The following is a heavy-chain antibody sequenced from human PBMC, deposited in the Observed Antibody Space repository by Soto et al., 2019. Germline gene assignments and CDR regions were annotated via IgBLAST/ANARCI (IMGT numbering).Heavy chain of an antibody. CDR3: ARDRTILYGMDV. D-gene: IGHD3-3*01. Sequence: GGSLRLSCAASGFTFSSYSMNWVRQAPGKGLEWVSSISSSSSYIYYADSVKGRFTISRDNAKNSLYLQMNSLRAEDTAVYYCARDRTILYGMDVWGQGTTVTVSS. CDR1: GFTFSSYS. V-gene: IGHV3-21*01. J-gene: IGHJ6*02. CDR2: ISSSSSYI.